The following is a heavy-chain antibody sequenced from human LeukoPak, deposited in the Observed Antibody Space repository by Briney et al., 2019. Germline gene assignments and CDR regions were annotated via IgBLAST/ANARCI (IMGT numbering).Heavy chain of an antibody. J-gene: IGHJ4*02. CDR3: ARDYSSSSLSN. D-gene: IGHD6-6*01. Sequence: GGSLRLSCAASGFTFSNYDMHWVRQATGKGLEWVSGIGTAGDIYYPGSVKGRFTISRDNAKNSLYLQMNSLRAEDTAVYYCARDYSSSSLSNWGQGTLVTVSS. CDR2: IGTAGDI. CDR1: GFTFSNYD. V-gene: IGHV3-13*01.